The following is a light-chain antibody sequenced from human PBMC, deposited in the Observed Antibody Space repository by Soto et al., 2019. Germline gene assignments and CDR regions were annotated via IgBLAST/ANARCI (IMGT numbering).Light chain of an antibody. V-gene: IGLV1-44*01. CDR1: SSNIGSHT. Sequence: QPVLTQPPSASGTPGQTIAISCSGGSSNIGSHTVNWYQQLPGTAPRLLIYSNTQRPSGVPDRFSGSKSGTSASLAICGLQSEYEGDYYCAAWDDSLNGVVFGGGTKVTVL. J-gene: IGLJ2*01. CDR2: SNT. CDR3: AAWDDSLNGVV.